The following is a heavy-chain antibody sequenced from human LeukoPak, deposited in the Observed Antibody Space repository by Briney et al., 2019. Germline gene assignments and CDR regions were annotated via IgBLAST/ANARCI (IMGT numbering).Heavy chain of an antibody. V-gene: IGHV1-69*05. J-gene: IGHJ4*02. CDR1: GGTFSSYA. CDR2: IIPIFGTA. D-gene: IGHD3-22*01. CDR3: ASGPANYYDSSGYPPIDY. Sequence: SVKVSCKASGGTFSSYAISWVRQAPGQGLEWMGRIIPIFGTANYAQKFQGRVTITTDESTSTAYMELSSLRSEDTAVYYCASGPANYYDSSGYPPIDYWGQGTLVTVSS.